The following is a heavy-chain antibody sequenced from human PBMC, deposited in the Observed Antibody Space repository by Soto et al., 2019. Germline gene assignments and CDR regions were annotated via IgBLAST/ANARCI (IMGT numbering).Heavy chain of an antibody. J-gene: IGHJ4*02. Sequence: EVQLVESGGGLVQPGGSLKLSCAVSGFTFSDAAIHWVRQASGKGLEWVGRTRSKVNNYETAYAASVKGRFTISRDDSKNMAYLQMNSLKTEDTAVYYCTRHLVDYWGQGTLVTVSS. CDR3: TRHLVDY. D-gene: IGHD2-15*01. CDR1: GFTFSDAA. CDR2: TRSKVNNYET. V-gene: IGHV3-73*02.